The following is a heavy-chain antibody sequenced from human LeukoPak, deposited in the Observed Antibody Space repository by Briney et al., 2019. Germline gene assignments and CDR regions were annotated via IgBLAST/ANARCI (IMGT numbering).Heavy chain of an antibody. Sequence: ASVKVSCKASGYTFTGYYMHWVRQAPGQGLEWMGWINPNSGGTNYAPKFQGRVTMTRDTSISTVYMELSRLTSDDTALYCCARVRPYSSGWNFDYWGQGTLVTVSS. D-gene: IGHD6-19*01. CDR3: ARVRPYSSGWNFDY. CDR1: GYTFTGYY. CDR2: INPNSGGT. J-gene: IGHJ4*02. V-gene: IGHV1-2*02.